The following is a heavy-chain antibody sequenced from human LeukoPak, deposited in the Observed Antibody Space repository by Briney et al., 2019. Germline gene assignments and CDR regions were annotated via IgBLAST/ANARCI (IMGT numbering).Heavy chain of an antibody. J-gene: IGHJ6*03. Sequence: GGSLRLSCAASGFIFSTYGMHWVRQAPGKGLEWVAFILYDGSNTYYADSVKGRVTSSRDNSKNTLYLQMNSLRAEDTAVYYCAKVGSGSYPNYYYYYMDVWGKGTTVAVS. CDR1: GFIFSTYG. V-gene: IGHV3-30*02. D-gene: IGHD1-26*01. CDR2: ILYDGSNT. CDR3: AKVGSGSYPNYYYYYMDV.